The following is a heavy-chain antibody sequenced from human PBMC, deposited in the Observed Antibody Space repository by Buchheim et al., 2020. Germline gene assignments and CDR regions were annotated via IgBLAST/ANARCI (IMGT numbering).Heavy chain of an antibody. Sequence: QVQLQESGPGLVKPSETLSLTCTVSGGSINSYYWSWIRQPPGKGLDWIGYIYYSGSTNYNPSLKSRVTISVDTSKNQFSLKLSSVTAADTAVYYCTLCQGRSCNYWGQGTL. CDR2: IYYSGST. CDR3: TLCQGRSCNY. J-gene: IGHJ4*02. D-gene: IGHD3-10*02. CDR1: GGSINSYY. V-gene: IGHV4-59*01.